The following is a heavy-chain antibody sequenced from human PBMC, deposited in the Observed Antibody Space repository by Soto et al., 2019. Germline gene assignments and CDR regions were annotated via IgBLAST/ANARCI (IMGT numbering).Heavy chain of an antibody. D-gene: IGHD3-10*01. Sequence: GWSLRLSCAASGFPFSSYAMSWVRQAPGKGLEWVSAISGSGGSTYYADSVKGRFTISRDNSKNTLYLQMNSLRAEDTAVSYSAKDRGERSWRYYYYYGMDVWGQGTTVTVSS. J-gene: IGHJ6*02. CDR3: AKDRGERSWRYYYYYGMDV. CDR2: ISGSGGST. V-gene: IGHV3-23*01. CDR1: GFPFSSYA.